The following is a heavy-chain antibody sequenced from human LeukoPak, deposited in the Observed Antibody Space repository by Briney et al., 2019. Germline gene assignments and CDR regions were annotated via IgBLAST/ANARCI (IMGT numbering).Heavy chain of an antibody. Sequence: ASVKVSCKASGYTFTNYDINWVRQATGQGLEWMGWMNPNNDNAGYAQKFQGRVTMTRDTSISTAYMELSSLRSEDTAVYFCARGLGVGATNYFDPWGQGTLVTVSS. J-gene: IGHJ5*02. D-gene: IGHD2-15*01. V-gene: IGHV1-8*01. CDR3: ARGLGVGATNYFDP. CDR1: GYTFTNYD. CDR2: MNPNNDNA.